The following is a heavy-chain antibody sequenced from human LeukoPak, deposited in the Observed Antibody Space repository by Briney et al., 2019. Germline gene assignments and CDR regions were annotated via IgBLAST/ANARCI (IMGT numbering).Heavy chain of an antibody. CDR1: GGSISSYY. Sequence: PSETLSLTCTVSGGSISSYYWSWIRQPAGKGLEWIGRIYTSGSTNYNPSLKSRVTMSVDTSKNQFSLKLSSVTAADTAVYYCAREKAMDTPYYYYYMDVWGKGTTVTVPS. CDR3: AREKAMDTPYYYYYMDV. CDR2: IYTSGST. J-gene: IGHJ6*03. D-gene: IGHD5-18*01. V-gene: IGHV4-4*07.